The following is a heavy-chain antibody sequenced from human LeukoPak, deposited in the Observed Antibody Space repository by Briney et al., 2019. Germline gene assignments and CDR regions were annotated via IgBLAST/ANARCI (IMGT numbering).Heavy chain of an antibody. V-gene: IGHV3-30*18. Sequence: GTSLRLSCVASGFTLSSYGMNWVRQAPGKRLEWVAVISYDGTNKFYVDSLRGRFTISRDNSKNTLYLQMNSLRAEDTAVYYCAKDGYYGSGTYPDYWGQGTLVTVSS. J-gene: IGHJ4*02. D-gene: IGHD3-10*01. CDR3: AKDGYYGSGTYPDY. CDR2: ISYDGTNK. CDR1: GFTLSSYG.